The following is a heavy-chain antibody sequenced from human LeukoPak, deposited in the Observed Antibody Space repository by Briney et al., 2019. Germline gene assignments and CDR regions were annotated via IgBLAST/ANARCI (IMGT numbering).Heavy chain of an antibody. CDR1: GYTFIGYY. J-gene: IGHJ4*02. V-gene: IGHV1-2*02. D-gene: IGHD5-12*01. CDR2: INPNTGGT. CDR3: ARDLIVATIGVDN. Sequence: GASVKVSCKASGYTFIGYYMHRVRQAPGQGLEWMGWINPNTGGTNYPQKFQGRVTMTRDTSISTAYMELSRLRSDDTAVYYCARDLIVATIGVDNWGQGTLVTVSA.